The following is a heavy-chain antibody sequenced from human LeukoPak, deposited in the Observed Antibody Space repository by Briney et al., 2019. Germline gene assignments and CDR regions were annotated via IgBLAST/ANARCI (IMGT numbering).Heavy chain of an antibody. J-gene: IGHJ4*02. CDR3: ASGWGRDYGGNLAGSPFDY. D-gene: IGHD4-23*01. Sequence: SETLSLTCAVYGRSFSGYYWSWIRQPPGKGLEWIGEINHSGSTNYNPSLKSRVTISVDTSKNQFSLKLSSVTAADTAVYYCASGWGRDYGGNLAGSPFDYWGQGTLVTVSS. CDR2: INHSGST. V-gene: IGHV4-34*01. CDR1: GRSFSGYY.